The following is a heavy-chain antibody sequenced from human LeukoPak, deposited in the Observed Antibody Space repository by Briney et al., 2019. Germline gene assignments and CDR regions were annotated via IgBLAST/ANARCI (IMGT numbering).Heavy chain of an antibody. V-gene: IGHV4-34*01. D-gene: IGHD5-18*01. CDR3: AKGAGGFSYYNWFDP. Sequence: KTSETLSLTCAVYGGSFSGYYWGWIRQPPGKGLGWIGSIYYRGTTHYNPSLGSRVTISVDTSKTQFSLKLASVTAADTAIYYCAKGAGGFSYYNWFDPWGQGTLVTVSS. J-gene: IGHJ5*02. CDR2: IYYRGTT. CDR1: GGSFSGYY.